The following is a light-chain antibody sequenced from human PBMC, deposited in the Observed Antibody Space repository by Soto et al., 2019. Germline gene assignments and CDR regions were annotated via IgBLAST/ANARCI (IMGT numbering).Light chain of an antibody. J-gene: IGKJ1*01. CDR3: QKYGRSPRT. CDR2: GAS. Sequence: EIVLTQSPGTLSLSPGERATLSCRASQSGSSSYLAWYQQKPGQAPRLLIYGASSRATGIPDRFSGSGSETDFTLTIMRLEPDAFAVYYYQKYGRSPRTFGPGTKVEIK. CDR1: QSGSSSY. V-gene: IGKV3-20*01.